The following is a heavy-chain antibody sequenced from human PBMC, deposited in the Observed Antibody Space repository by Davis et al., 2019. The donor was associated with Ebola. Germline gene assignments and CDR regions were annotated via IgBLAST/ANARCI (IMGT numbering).Heavy chain of an antibody. CDR3: VRRLTGGHAFDI. CDR1: GGSISSSSYY. J-gene: IGHJ3*02. D-gene: IGHD7-27*01. CDR2: IYYSGST. V-gene: IGHV4-39*07. Sequence: SETLSLTCTVSGGSISSSSYYWGWIRQPPGKGLEWIGSIYYSGSTYYNPSLKSRVTISVDTSKNQFSLKLSSVTAADTAVYYCVRRLTGGHAFDIWGQGTMVTVSS.